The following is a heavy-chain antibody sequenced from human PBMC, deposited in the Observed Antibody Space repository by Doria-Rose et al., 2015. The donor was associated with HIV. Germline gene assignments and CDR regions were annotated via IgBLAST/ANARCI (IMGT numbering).Heavy chain of an antibody. CDR3: ARDPFQSWAY. CDR1: GFTVSSNY. J-gene: IGHJ4*02. CDR2: IYSDGRT. V-gene: IGHV3-66*01. D-gene: IGHD3-16*01. Sequence: VQLVQSGGGLVQPGGSLRLSCAASGFTVSSNYMSWVRQAPGKGLEWVSVIYSDGRTYYAGSVKGRFTVSRDNSKNTLYLQINSLRAEDTAVYYCARDPFQSWAYWGQGTLVTVSS.